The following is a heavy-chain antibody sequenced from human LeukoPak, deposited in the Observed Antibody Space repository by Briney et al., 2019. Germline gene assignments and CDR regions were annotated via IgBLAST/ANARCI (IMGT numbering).Heavy chain of an antibody. Sequence: SETLSLTCAVSGGSISSYYWSWIRQPAGKGLEWIGRIYSSGSTNYNPSLKSRVTMSVDTSKNQFSLKLSSVTAADTAVYYCARGRYCSADICSGGDAFDIWGQGTMVSVSS. J-gene: IGHJ3*02. D-gene: IGHD2-15*01. V-gene: IGHV4-4*07. CDR3: ARGRYCSADICSGGDAFDI. CDR2: IYSSGST. CDR1: GGSISSYY.